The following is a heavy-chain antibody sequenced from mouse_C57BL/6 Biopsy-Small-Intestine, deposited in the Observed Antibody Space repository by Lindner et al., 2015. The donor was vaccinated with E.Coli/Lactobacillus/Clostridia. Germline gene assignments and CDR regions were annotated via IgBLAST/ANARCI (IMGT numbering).Heavy chain of an antibody. Sequence: VQLQESGPELVKPGASVKISCKASGYSFTGYYMNWVKQSPEKSLEWIGEINPSTGGTTYNQKFKAKATLTVDKSSSTAYMQLKSLTSEDSAVYYCARNDGYYTYLDYWGQGTTLTVSS. CDR1: GYSFTGYY. CDR2: INPSTGGT. V-gene: IGHV1-42*01. D-gene: IGHD2-3*01. J-gene: IGHJ2*01. CDR3: ARNDGYYTYLDY.